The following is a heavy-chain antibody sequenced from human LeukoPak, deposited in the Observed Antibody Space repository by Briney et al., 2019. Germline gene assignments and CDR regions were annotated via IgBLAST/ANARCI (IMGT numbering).Heavy chain of an antibody. CDR1: GYTLTELS. V-gene: IGHV1-46*01. D-gene: IGHD3-16*01. J-gene: IGHJ4*02. CDR2: INPSGGST. Sequence: ASVKVSCKVSGYTLTELSMHWVRQAPGQGLEWMGIINPSGGSTSYAQKFQGRVTMTRDTSTSTVYMELSSLRSEDTAVYYCARGGIEDLSYYFDYWGQGTLVTVSS. CDR3: ARGGIEDLSYYFDY.